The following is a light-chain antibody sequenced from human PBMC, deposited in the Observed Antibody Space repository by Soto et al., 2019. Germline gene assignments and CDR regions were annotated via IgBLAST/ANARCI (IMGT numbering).Light chain of an antibody. CDR1: STNIGRNP. CDR3: AAWDDSLSGVV. V-gene: IGLV1-47*02. Sequence: QSVLTQPPSASGTPGQRVTISCSGTSTNIGRNPVYWYQQLPGTAPKPLIYGNDQRPSGVPDRFSGSKSGASASLAISGLRSEDEADYYCAAWDDSLSGVVFGGGTKVTVL. J-gene: IGLJ2*01. CDR2: GND.